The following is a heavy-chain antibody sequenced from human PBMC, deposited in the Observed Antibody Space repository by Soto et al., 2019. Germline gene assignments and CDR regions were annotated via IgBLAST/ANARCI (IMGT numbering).Heavy chain of an antibody. J-gene: IGHJ4*02. CDR3: ASVYDFWSGPRGTPYYFDY. V-gene: IGHV4-39*01. CDR1: GGSISSSSYY. CDR2: IYYSGST. D-gene: IGHD3-3*01. Sequence: SETLSLTCTVSGGSISSSSYYWGWIRQPPGKGLEWIGSIYYSGSTYYNPSLKSRVTISVDTSKNQFSLKLSSVTAADTAVYYCASVYDFWSGPRGTPYYFDYWGQGTLVTVSS.